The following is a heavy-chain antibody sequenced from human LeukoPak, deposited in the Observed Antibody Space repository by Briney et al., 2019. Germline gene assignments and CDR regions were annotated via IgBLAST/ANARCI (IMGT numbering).Heavy chain of an antibody. CDR2: FDPEDGET. J-gene: IGHJ4*02. V-gene: IGHV1-24*01. Sequence: ASVKVSCKVSGYTLTELSMHWVRQAPGKGLEWMGGFDPEDGETIYAQKFQGRVTMTEDTSTDTAYMELSSLRSEDTAVYYCATGGYSGYDWVGGFDYWGQGTLVTVSS. CDR3: ATGGYSGYDWVGGFDY. D-gene: IGHD5-12*01. CDR1: GYTLTELS.